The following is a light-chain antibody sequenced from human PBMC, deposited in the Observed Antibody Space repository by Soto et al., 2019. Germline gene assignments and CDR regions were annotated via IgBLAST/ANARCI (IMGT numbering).Light chain of an antibody. J-gene: IGKJ1*01. CDR1: QSVPSTY. Sequence: VLSQSPGRLSLSPGERATLSCRASQSVPSTYFAWYQQKSGQPPRLLISGTSNRATGIPDRFSGSGSGREFTLTISSLQSEDFAIYYCQQFNKWPRTFGQGTKVDIK. CDR2: GTS. V-gene: IGKV3D-15*01. CDR3: QQFNKWPRT.